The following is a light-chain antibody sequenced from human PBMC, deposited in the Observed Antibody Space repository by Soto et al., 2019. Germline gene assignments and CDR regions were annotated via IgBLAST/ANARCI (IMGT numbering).Light chain of an antibody. V-gene: IGLV1-40*01. CDR3: QSYDSSLSGGV. Sequence: QLVLTQPPSVSGAPGQRVTISCTESSSNIGAGYDVHWYQQLPGTAHKLLIYGNSNRPSGVPDRFSGSKSGTSASLAITGLQAEDEADYYCQSYDSSLSGGVFGGGTKVTVL. CDR2: GNS. CDR1: SSNIGAGYD. J-gene: IGLJ3*02.